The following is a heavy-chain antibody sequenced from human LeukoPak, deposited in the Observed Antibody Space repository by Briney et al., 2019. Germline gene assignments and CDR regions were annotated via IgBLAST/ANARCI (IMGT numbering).Heavy chain of an antibody. D-gene: IGHD4-11*01. Sequence: SVKVSCKASGGTFSSYAISWVRQAPGQGLEWMGGIIPIFGTANYAQKFQGRVTITADESTSTAYMELSSLRSEDTAVYYCARVGRGYSDFNWFDPWGQGTLVTVSS. CDR3: ARVGRGYSDFNWFDP. CDR2: IIPIFGTA. J-gene: IGHJ5*02. V-gene: IGHV1-69*13. CDR1: GGTFSSYA.